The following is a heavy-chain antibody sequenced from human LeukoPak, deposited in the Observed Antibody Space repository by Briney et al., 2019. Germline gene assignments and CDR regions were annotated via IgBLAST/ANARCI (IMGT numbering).Heavy chain of an antibody. V-gene: IGHV4-34*01. Sequence: PSETLSLTCAVYGGSFSGYYWSWIRQPPEKGLEWIGEINHSGSTNYNPSLKSRVTISVDTSKNQFSLKLSSVTAADTAVYYCARSSRGGYSYGYYYGMDVWGKGTTVTVSS. CDR3: ARSSRGGYSYGYYYGMDV. CDR2: INHSGST. J-gene: IGHJ6*04. D-gene: IGHD5-18*01. CDR1: GGSFSGYY.